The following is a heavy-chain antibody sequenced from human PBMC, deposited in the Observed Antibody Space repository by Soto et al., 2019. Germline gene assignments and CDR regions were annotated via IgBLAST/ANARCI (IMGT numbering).Heavy chain of an antibody. J-gene: IGHJ4*02. CDR2: AHPSWTT. CDR3: ARHVGVAGTRGFDY. CDR1: GTSISSNFW. Sequence: QVQLQESGPGLVKPSGTLSLTCAVSGTSISSNFWWSWVRPPPGKGLEWIGEAHPSWTTNYNPSLESRVTVSVDKSNNQLSLNLNSLTAADTAVFFCARHVGVAGTRGFDYWGQGVLVAVSS. V-gene: IGHV4-4*02. D-gene: IGHD6-19*01.